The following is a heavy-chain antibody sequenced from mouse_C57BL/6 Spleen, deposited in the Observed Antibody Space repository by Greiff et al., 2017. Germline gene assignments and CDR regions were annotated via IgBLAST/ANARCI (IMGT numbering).Heavy chain of an antibody. CDR1: GYSFTGYF. D-gene: IGHD2-1*01. CDR3: ARKEGIYYGNFFDY. V-gene: IGHV1-20*01. J-gene: IGHJ2*01. CDR2: INPYNGDT. Sequence: VQLKESGPELVKPGDSVKISCKASGYSFTGYFMNWVMQSHGKSLEWIGRINPYNGDTFYNQKFKGKATLTVDKSSSTAHMELRSLTSEDSAVYYCARKEGIYYGNFFDYWGQGTTLTVSS.